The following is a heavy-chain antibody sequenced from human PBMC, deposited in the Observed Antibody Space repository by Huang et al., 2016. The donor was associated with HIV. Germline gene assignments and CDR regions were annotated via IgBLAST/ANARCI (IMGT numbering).Heavy chain of an antibody. Sequence: EVQLVQSGAEVKKTGESLKISCKGFGYSFTSYWIGWVRQMPGKGLEGMEIIYPGDSDTRYSPSFQVQCTISADKSISTAYLQWSSLKASDTAMYYCARQRYYGGNNDAFDIWGQGTMVTVSS. CDR2: IYPGDSDT. D-gene: IGHD4-17*01. CDR1: GYSFTSYW. J-gene: IGHJ3*02. V-gene: IGHV5-51*01. CDR3: ARQRYYGGNNDAFDI.